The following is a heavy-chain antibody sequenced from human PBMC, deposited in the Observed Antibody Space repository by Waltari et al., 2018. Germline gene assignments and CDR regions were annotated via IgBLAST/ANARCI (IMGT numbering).Heavy chain of an antibody. D-gene: IGHD6-13*01. Sequence: QVQLVQSGAEVKKPGSSVKFSCKASGGTFSSYAISWVRQARGQVLEWMGRIIPIFGTANYAQKCQGRVTITADKSTSTAYMELSSLRSEDTAVYYCARALVAAAGTDYWGQGTLVTVSS. CDR2: IIPIFGTA. J-gene: IGHJ4*02. V-gene: IGHV1-69*08. CDR1: GGTFSSYA. CDR3: ARALVAAAGTDY.